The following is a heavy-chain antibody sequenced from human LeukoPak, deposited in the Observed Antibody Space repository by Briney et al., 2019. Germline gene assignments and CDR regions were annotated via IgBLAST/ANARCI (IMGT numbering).Heavy chain of an antibody. D-gene: IGHD1-1*01. J-gene: IGHJ4*02. Sequence: PGGSLRLSCEASGFTFSSYAMSWVRQAPGKGLEWISAISGSGGSTYYAQSVKGRVTISRDNSKNTLYLQMNSVRAEDTAEYYCAKWKLERKSSRFDYWGQGTLVTVSS. CDR3: AKWKLERKSSRFDY. CDR1: GFTFSSYA. CDR2: ISGSGGST. V-gene: IGHV3-23*01.